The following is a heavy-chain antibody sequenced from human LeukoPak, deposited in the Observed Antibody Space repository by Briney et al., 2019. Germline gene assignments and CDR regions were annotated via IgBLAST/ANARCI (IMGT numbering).Heavy chain of an antibody. CDR1: GFTFDDYA. Sequence: GGSLRLSCAASGFTFDDYAMHWVRQAPGKGLVWVSRINSDGSSTSYADSVKGRFTISRDNAKNTLYLQMNSQRAEDTAVYYCAREGGSDFDYWGQGTLVTVSS. V-gene: IGHV3-74*01. J-gene: IGHJ4*02. D-gene: IGHD6-19*01. CDR3: AREGGSDFDY. CDR2: INSDGSST.